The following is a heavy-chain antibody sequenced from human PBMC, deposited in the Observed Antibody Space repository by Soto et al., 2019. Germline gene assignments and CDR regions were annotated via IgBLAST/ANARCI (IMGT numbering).Heavy chain of an antibody. CDR3: ARDLSGAAAAGTLSYYFDY. CDR1: GGTFSSYA. Sequence: SVKVSCKASGGTFSSYAISWVRQAPGQGLEWMGGIIPIFGTANYAQKFQGWVTMTRDTSISTAYMELTRLTSDDTAIYYCARDLSGAAAAGTLSYYFDYWGQGTPVTVSS. D-gene: IGHD6-13*01. J-gene: IGHJ4*02. CDR2: IIPIFGTA. V-gene: IGHV1-69*05.